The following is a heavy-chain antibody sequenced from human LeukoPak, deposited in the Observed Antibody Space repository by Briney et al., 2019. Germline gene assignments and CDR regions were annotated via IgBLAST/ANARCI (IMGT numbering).Heavy chain of an antibody. CDR1: GGSFSGYY. J-gene: IGHJ5*02. Sequence: SETLSLTCAVYGGSFSGYYWSWIRQPPGKGLEWIGEINHSGSTNYNPSLKGRVTISVDTSKNQFSLKLSAVTAADTAVVYCATHRYSRRWYASGHFDPWGTGTLVTVS. CDR3: ATHRYSRRWYASGHFDP. CDR2: INHSGST. V-gene: IGHV4-34*01. D-gene: IGHD6-13*01.